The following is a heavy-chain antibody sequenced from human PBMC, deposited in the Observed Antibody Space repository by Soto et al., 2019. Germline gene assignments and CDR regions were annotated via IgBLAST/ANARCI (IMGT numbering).Heavy chain of an antibody. CDR1: GFSFSTYA. CDR3: AKQPTVTTAISWIRDYYYYMEV. V-gene: IGHV3-23*01. CDR2: IGIGGDA. D-gene: IGHD2-2*02. J-gene: IGHJ6*03. Sequence: AGSLKLSCAASGFSFSTYAMTWVLQPPGKGPEGVSVIGIGGDANYADSVRGRFTISRDNSMNTLYLQMNSLRGEDTAVYYCAKQPTVTTAISWIRDYYYYMEVWGKGTTVTVYS.